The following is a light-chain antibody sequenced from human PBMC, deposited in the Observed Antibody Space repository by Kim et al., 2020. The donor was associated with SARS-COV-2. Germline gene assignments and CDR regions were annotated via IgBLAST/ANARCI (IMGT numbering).Light chain of an antibody. Sequence: GQRVTISCSGSSSNIGSNTVNWYQQLPGTAPKLLIYSNNQRPSGVPDRFSGSKSGTSASLAISGLQSEDEADYYCAGWDDRLNGVVFGGGTQLTVL. CDR3: AGWDDRLNGVV. J-gene: IGLJ2*01. V-gene: IGLV1-44*01. CDR2: SNN. CDR1: SSNIGSNT.